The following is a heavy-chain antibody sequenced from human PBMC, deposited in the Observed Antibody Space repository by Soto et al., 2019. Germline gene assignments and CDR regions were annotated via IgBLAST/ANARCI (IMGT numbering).Heavy chain of an antibody. CDR1: GGSISSYY. J-gene: IGHJ6*03. V-gene: IGHV4-59*01. CDR2: IYYSGST. D-gene: IGHD3-22*01. Sequence: SETLSLTCTVSGGSISSYYWSWIRQPPGKGLEWIGYIYYSGSTNYNPSLKSRVTISVDTSKNQFSLKLSSVTAADTAVYYCARVRGSSDYYYYMDVWGKGTTVTVSS. CDR3: ARVRGSSDYYYYMDV.